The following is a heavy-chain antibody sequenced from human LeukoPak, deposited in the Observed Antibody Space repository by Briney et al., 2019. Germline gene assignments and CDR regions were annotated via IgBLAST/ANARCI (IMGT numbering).Heavy chain of an antibody. Sequence: GASVKVSCKASGYTFTDYYMHWVRQAPGQGLEWMGWINPNSGGTNYAQKFQGRVTMTRDTSISTAYMELSRLRSDDTAVYYCARDGELPIEYYFDYWGQGTLVTVSS. CDR1: GYTFTDYY. CDR3: ARDGELPIEYYFDY. D-gene: IGHD1-26*01. V-gene: IGHV1-2*02. CDR2: INPNSGGT. J-gene: IGHJ4*02.